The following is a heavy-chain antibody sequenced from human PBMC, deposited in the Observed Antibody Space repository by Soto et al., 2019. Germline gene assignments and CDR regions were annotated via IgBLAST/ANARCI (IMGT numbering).Heavy chain of an antibody. CDR3: ARDYGGNHYFDY. V-gene: IGHV4-34*01. D-gene: IGHD4-17*01. CDR2: INHSGST. J-gene: IGHJ4*02. CDR1: GGSFSGYY. Sequence: TLSLTCAVYGGSFSGYYWSWIRQPPGKGLEWIGEINHSGSTNYNPSLKSRVTISVDTSKNQFSLKLSSVAAADTAVYYCARDYGGNHYFDYWGQGTLVTVSS.